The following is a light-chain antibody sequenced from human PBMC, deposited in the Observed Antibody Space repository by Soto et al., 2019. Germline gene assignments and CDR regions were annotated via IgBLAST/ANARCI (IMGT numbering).Light chain of an antibody. J-gene: IGLJ2*01. CDR2: EVN. Sequence: QPASVSGSPGQSITISCTGTSSDVGGYNYVSWYQQHPGKAPKLMIYEVNNRPSGVSNRFSGSKSGNTASLTISGLQAEDEADYYCSSYTSSSTLVVFGGGTKLTVL. CDR1: SSDVGGYNY. V-gene: IGLV2-14*01. CDR3: SSYTSSSTLVV.